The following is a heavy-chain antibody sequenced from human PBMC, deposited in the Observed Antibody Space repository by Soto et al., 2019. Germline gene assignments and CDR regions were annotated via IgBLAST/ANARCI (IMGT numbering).Heavy chain of an antibody. CDR1: GYTLTELS. Sequence: ASVKVSCKVSGYTLTELSMHWVRQAPGKGLEWMGGFDPEDGETIYAQKFQGRVTMTEDTSTDTAYMELSSLRSEDTAVYYCATAHWMITFGGVIVIRPRAFDIWGQGTMVTVSS. J-gene: IGHJ3*02. CDR2: FDPEDGET. CDR3: ATAHWMITFGGVIVIRPRAFDI. D-gene: IGHD3-16*02. V-gene: IGHV1-24*01.